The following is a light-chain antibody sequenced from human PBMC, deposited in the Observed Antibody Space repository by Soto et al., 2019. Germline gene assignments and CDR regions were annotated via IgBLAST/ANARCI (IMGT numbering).Light chain of an antibody. CDR2: GNN. CDR1: SSNIGAGYD. V-gene: IGLV1-40*01. CDR3: QSYDSSLSAYV. J-gene: IGLJ1*01. Sequence: VLTQPPSVSGAPVQRVTISCTGNSSNIGAGYDVHWYQQLPGTAPKLLIYGNNNRPSGVPDRFSGSKSGTSASLAITGLQAEDEADYYCQSYDSSLSAYVFGPGTKVTVL.